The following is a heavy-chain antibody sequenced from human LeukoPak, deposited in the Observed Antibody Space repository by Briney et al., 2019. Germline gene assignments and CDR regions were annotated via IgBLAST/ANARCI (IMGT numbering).Heavy chain of an antibody. D-gene: IGHD4-17*01. J-gene: IGHJ4*02. CDR3: ARGGAATVKYYGDSY. CDR1: GFTFSDYY. V-gene: IGHV3-11*04. Sequence: SGGSLRLSCAASGFTFSDYYMCWIRQAPGKGLEWVSYISSSGSTIYYADSVKGRFTISRDNAKNSLYLQMNSLRAEDTAVYYCARGGAATVKYYGDSYWGQGTLVTVSS. CDR2: ISSSGSTI.